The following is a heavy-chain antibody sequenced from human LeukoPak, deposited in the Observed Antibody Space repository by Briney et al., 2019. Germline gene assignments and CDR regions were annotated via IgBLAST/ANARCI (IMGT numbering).Heavy chain of an antibody. CDR1: GGSISSGSYY. D-gene: IGHD7-27*01. Sequence: SQTLSLTCTVSGGSISSGSYYWSWIRQPAGKGLGWIGRIYTSGSTNYNPSLKSRVTISVDTSKNQFSLKLSSVTAADTAVYYCAREEANWGCLDYWGQGTLVTVSS. CDR2: IYTSGST. J-gene: IGHJ4*02. CDR3: AREEANWGCLDY. V-gene: IGHV4-61*02.